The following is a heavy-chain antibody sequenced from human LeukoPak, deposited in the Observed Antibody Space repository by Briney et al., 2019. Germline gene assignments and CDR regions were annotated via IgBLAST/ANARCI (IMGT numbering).Heavy chain of an antibody. CDR1: GYTLTELS. J-gene: IGHJ4*02. CDR2: INPNSGGT. CDR3: ARARYSSGWYYFDY. Sequence: ASVKVSCRVSGYTLTELSMHWVRQAPGKGLEWMGWINPNSGGTNYAQKFQGWVTMTRDTSISTAYMELSRLRSDDTAVYYCARARYSSGWYYFDYWGQGTLVTVSS. D-gene: IGHD6-19*01. V-gene: IGHV1-2*04.